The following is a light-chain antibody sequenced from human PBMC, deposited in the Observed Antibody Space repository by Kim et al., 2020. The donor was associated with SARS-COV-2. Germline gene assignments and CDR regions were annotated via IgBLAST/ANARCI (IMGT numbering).Light chain of an antibody. Sequence: GQSFTISCTGTSSDVGGYNFVSWYQQHPGKAPKLMIYDVNKRPSGVPDRFSGSKSGNTASLTISGLQAEDEADYYCCSYAGSYTLVFGGGPQLTVL. CDR3: CSYAGSYTLV. CDR2: DVN. V-gene: IGLV2-11*01. J-gene: IGLJ2*01. CDR1: SSDVGGYNF.